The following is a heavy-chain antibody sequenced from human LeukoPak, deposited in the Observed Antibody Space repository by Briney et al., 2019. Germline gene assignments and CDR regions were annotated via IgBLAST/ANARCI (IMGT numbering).Heavy chain of an antibody. J-gene: IGHJ5*01. CDR2: ISIDGSHK. Sequence: PGGSLRLSCAASGFTFSTYWMSWVRQAPGTGLEWVAVISIDGSHKYYADSVKGRFTISRDNSKNTLFLQMNSLRAEDTAIYFCATNTGSGWGFGSWGPGTLVTVSS. V-gene: IGHV3-30*03. CDR1: GFTFSTYW. D-gene: IGHD6-19*01. CDR3: ATNTGSGWGFGS.